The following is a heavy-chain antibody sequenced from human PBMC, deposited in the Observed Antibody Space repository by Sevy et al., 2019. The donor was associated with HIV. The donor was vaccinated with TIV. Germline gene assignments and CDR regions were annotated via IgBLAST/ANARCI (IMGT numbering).Heavy chain of an antibody. Sequence: GGSLRLSCAASGFTFSSYAMLWVRQAPGKGLEWVAVISYDGSNKYYADSVKGRFTISRDNSKNTLYLQMNSLRAEDTAVYYCARVADYGDYVFDYWGQGTLVTVSS. V-gene: IGHV3-30-3*01. J-gene: IGHJ4*02. CDR3: ARVADYGDYVFDY. CDR1: GFTFSSYA. CDR2: ISYDGSNK. D-gene: IGHD4-17*01.